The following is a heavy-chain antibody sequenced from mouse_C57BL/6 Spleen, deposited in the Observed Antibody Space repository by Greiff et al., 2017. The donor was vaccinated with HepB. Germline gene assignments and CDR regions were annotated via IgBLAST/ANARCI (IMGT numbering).Heavy chain of an antibody. CDR3: AREGYGNYVDY. D-gene: IGHD2-1*01. Sequence: EVMLVESEGGLVQPGSSMKLSCTASGFTFSDYYMAWVRQVPEKGLEWVANINYDGSSTYYLDSLKSRFIISRDNAKNILYLQMSSLKSEDTATYYCAREGYGNYVDYWGQGTTLTVSS. V-gene: IGHV5-16*01. CDR1: GFTFSDYY. CDR2: INYDGSST. J-gene: IGHJ2*01.